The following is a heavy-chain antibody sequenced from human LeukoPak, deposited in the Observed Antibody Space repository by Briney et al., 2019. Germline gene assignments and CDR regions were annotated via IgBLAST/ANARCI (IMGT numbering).Heavy chain of an antibody. Sequence: SETLSLTCSVSDGSVSSDKYYWNWIRQPPGKGLEWTGYIYYSGTTKYNPSLKSRVTISVDTSKGQFSLKLTSVTTADTAVYYCARQDGGPGPFDVWGRGTMVTVSS. CDR3: ARQDGGPGPFDV. CDR1: DGSVSSDKYY. D-gene: IGHD1-14*01. CDR2: IYYSGTT. V-gene: IGHV4-61*01. J-gene: IGHJ3*01.